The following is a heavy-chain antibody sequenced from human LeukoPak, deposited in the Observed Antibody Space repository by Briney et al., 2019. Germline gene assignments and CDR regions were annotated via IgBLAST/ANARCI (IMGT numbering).Heavy chain of an antibody. D-gene: IGHD3-10*01. CDR2: LFYSGST. CDR3: ATVAVIRGVTYFDY. Sequence: SGTLSLTCAVSGGSINSSNWWSWVRQPPGKGLEWIAYLFYSGSTDYNPSLESRVTISVDTSKNQFSLKLRSVTAADTAVYCCATVAVIRGVTYFDYWGQGTLVTVSS. J-gene: IGHJ4*02. CDR1: GGSINSSNW. V-gene: IGHV4-4*01.